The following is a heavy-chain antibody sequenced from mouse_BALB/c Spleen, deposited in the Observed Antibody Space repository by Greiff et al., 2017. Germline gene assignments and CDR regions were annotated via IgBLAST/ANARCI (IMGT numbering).Heavy chain of an antibody. CDR3: TRTTVVATKYFDV. Sequence: VQLVESGAELVRPGASVTLSCKASGYTFTDYEMHWVKQTPVHGLEWIGAIDPETGGTAYNQKFKGKATLTADKSSSTAYMELRSLTSEDSAVYYCTRTTVVATKYFDVWGAGTTVTVSS. D-gene: IGHD1-1*01. J-gene: IGHJ1*01. CDR2: IDPETGGT. V-gene: IGHV1-15*01. CDR1: GYTFTDYE.